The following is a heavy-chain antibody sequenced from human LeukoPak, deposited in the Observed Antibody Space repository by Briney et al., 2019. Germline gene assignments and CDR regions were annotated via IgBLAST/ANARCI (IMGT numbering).Heavy chain of an antibody. CDR3: VRARSGYTSGSDFDF. CDR1: GFTFSSYS. Sequence: PGGSLRLSCAASGFTFSSYSMNWVRQAPGEGLEWVSFISSGSSYIYYADSVKDQFTISRDNAKNSLYLQMNSLRAEDTAVYYCVRARSGYTSGSDFDFWGQGTLVTVSS. V-gene: IGHV3-21*01. J-gene: IGHJ4*02. D-gene: IGHD6-19*01. CDR2: ISSGSSYI.